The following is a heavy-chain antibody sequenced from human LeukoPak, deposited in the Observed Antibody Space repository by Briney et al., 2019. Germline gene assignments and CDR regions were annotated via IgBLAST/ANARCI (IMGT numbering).Heavy chain of an antibody. D-gene: IGHD2-15*01. J-gene: IGHJ4*02. Sequence: SETLSLTCAVYGGSFSGYYWSWIRQPPGKGLEWIGEINHSGSTNYNPSLKSRVTISVDTSKNQFSLKLSSVTAADTAVYYCARECPGASGGSCCRSTYDYRGQGTLVTVSS. CDR2: INHSGST. V-gene: IGHV4-34*01. CDR1: GGSFSGYY. CDR3: ARECPGASGGSCCRSTYDY.